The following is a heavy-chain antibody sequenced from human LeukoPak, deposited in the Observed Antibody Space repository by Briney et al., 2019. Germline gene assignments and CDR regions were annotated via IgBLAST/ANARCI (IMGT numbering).Heavy chain of an antibody. CDR3: ARGDCAGGNCFLY. J-gene: IGHJ4*02. CDR2: ISSGSSSI. V-gene: IGHV3-21*06. CDR1: GFTFSRYT. Sequence: PGRSLRLSCAASGFTFSRYTMNWVRQAPGKGLEWVSSISSGSSSIYYADSVKGRITISRDNAKNSLYLQMNSLRAEDTAVYYCARGDCAGGNCFLYWGQGTLVTVSS. D-gene: IGHD2-15*01.